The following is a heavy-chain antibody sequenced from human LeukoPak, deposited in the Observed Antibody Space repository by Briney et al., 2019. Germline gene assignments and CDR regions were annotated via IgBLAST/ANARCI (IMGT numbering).Heavy chain of an antibody. J-gene: IGHJ4*02. CDR1: GNSISSFH. Sequence: SETLSLTCAVSGNSISSFHWSWIRQPPGRGLEWVAFMYPGGNTNYNPSLGSRVTMSGDTSKNELSLKLTSVTAADSAVYFCVKHDAAAWLDSWGQGILVTVSS. CDR3: VKHDAAAWLDS. D-gene: IGHD6-19*01. V-gene: IGHV4-4*09. CDR2: MYPGGNT.